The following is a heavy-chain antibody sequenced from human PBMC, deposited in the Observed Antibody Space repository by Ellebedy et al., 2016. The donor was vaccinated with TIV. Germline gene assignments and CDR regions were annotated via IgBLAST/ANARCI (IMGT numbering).Heavy chain of an antibody. J-gene: IGHJ3*02. CDR1: GGTFSSYA. CDR3: ATRGDRYYSSGYYSERVDAFDI. CDR2: IIPIFGTA. Sequence: SVKVSCXASGGTFSSYAISWVRQAPGQGLEWMGGIIPIFGTANYAQKFQGRVTITADESTSTAYMELSSLRSEDTAVYYCATRGDRYYSSGYYSERVDAFDIWGQGTMVTVSS. D-gene: IGHD3-22*01. V-gene: IGHV1-69*13.